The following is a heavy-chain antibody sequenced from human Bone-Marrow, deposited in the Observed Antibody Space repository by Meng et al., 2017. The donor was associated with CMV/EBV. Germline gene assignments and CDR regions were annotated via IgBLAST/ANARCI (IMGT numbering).Heavy chain of an antibody. D-gene: IGHD2-21*01. Sequence: GESLKISCTTSGFTFSSYAMHWVRQAPGKGLEWVAVISYDGSNKSYADSVKGRFTISRDNSKNTLYLQMNSLRAEDTAVYYCAREGWGYLNYWGQGTLVTVSS. CDR1: GFTFSSYA. V-gene: IGHV3-30-3*01. J-gene: IGHJ4*02. CDR3: AREGWGYLNY. CDR2: ISYDGSNK.